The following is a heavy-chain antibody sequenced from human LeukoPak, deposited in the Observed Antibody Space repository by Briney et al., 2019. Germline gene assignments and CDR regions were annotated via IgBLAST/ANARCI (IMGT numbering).Heavy chain of an antibody. Sequence: QPGGSLRLSCAASGFTFNTYCMTWVRQAPGKGLEWVSYISDSSSSKYYSASVRGRFTVSRDNARNSLYLQMDSLRAEDTAVYFCAREGDITGAPGTEFDYWGQGALVTVSS. D-gene: IGHD6-13*01. J-gene: IGHJ4*02. CDR2: ISDSSSSK. CDR1: GFTFNTYC. CDR3: AREGDITGAPGTEFDY. V-gene: IGHV3-48*01.